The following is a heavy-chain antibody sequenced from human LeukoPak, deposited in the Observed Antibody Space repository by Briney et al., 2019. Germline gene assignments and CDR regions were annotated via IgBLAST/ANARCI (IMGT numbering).Heavy chain of an antibody. J-gene: IGHJ4*02. V-gene: IGHV3-21*01. CDR1: GFTFSSYS. Sequence: RGSLRLSCAASGFTFSSYSMNWVRQAPGKGLEWVSSISSSSSYIYYADSVKGRFTISRDNAKNSLYLQMNSLRAEDTAVYYCARDLSFWSGYLLPDFDYWGQGTLVTVSS. CDR3: ARDLSFWSGYLLPDFDY. D-gene: IGHD3-3*01. CDR2: ISSSSSYI.